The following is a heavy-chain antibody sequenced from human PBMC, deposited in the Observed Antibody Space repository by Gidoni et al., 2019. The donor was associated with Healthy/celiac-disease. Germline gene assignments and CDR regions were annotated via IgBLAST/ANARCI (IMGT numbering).Heavy chain of an antibody. V-gene: IGHV2-26*01. J-gene: IGHJ6*02. CDR3: ARIKRYYDILTGFYYYGMDV. CDR2: IFSNDEK. Sequence: QVTLKESGPVLVKPTETLTLTCTVSGFSLSNARMGVSWIRQPPGKALEWLAHIFSNDEKSYSTSLKSRLTISKDTSKSQVVLTMTNMDPVDTATYYCARIKRYYDILTGFYYYGMDVWGQGTTVTVSS. CDR1: GFSLSNARMG. D-gene: IGHD3-9*01.